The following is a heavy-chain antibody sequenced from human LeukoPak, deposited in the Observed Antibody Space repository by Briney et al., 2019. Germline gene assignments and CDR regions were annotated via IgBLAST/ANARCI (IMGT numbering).Heavy chain of an antibody. CDR3: AKAVGVVVQYLDY. J-gene: IGHJ4*02. CDR2: IICSGGST. Sequence: GSLRLSCAASGFTFSSYAMSWGRRAPGKGLEWVSAIICSGGSTYYADSVKGRFTISRDNSKNTLYLQMNSLRAEDTAVYYCAKAVGVVVQYLDYWGQGTLVTVSS. V-gene: IGHV3-23*01. D-gene: IGHD2-2*01. CDR1: GFTFSSYA.